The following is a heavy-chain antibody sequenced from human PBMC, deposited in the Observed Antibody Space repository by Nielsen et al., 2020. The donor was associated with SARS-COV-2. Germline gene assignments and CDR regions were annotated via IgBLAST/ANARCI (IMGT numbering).Heavy chain of an antibody. D-gene: IGHD6-19*01. CDR2: IYYSGST. CDR3: ARDTHTGYSSGWHFDY. J-gene: IGHJ4*02. V-gene: IGHV4-30-4*01. Sequence: SCTVSGGSISSGDYYWSWIRQPPGKGLEWIGYIYYSGSTYYNPSLKSRVTISVDTSKNQFSLKLSSVTAADTAVYYCARDTHTGYSSGWHFDYWGQGTLVTVSS. CDR1: GGSISSGDYY.